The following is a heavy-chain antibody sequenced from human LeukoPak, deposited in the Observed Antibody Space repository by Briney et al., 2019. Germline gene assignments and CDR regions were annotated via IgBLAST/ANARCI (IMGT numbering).Heavy chain of an antibody. Sequence: GGSLRLSCAASGFTFSNYSMNWVRQAPGKGLEWVSSISSSSRYIYYADSLKGRFTISRDNAKNSLYLQMNSLRAEDTAVYYCARETFCTNTTCPIGDHFDYWGQGTLVTVSS. CDR3: ARETFCTNTTCPIGDHFDY. J-gene: IGHJ4*02. CDR1: GFTFSNYS. V-gene: IGHV3-21*01. D-gene: IGHD2-2*01. CDR2: ISSSSRYI.